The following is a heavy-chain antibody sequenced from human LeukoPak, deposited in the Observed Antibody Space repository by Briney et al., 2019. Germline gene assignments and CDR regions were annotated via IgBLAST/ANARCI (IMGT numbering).Heavy chain of an antibody. Sequence: GGSLRLSCAASGFTFSSYSMNWVRQAPGKGLEWVSYISSSSSTIYYADSVKGRFTISRDNAKNSLYLQMNSLRAEDTAVYYCAAPGTLYYYDSSGYFAFDIWGQGTMVTVSS. CDR2: ISSSSSTI. CDR1: GFTFSSYS. V-gene: IGHV3-48*01. D-gene: IGHD3-22*01. CDR3: AAPGTLYYYDSSGYFAFDI. J-gene: IGHJ3*02.